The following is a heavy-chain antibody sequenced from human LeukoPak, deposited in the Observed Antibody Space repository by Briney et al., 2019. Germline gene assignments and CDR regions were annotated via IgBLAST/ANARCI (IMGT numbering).Heavy chain of an antibody. CDR1: GFTFSDHY. Sequence: GGSLRLSCAASGFTFSDHYMDWVRQAPGKGPEWVGRTRNKANSYTTDYAASVKGRFTVSRDDSKNSLYLQMTSLKAEDTAVYYCAKGGGSPLDYWGQGTLVTVSS. V-gene: IGHV3-72*01. CDR2: TRNKANSYTT. D-gene: IGHD1-26*01. CDR3: AKGGGSPLDY. J-gene: IGHJ4*02.